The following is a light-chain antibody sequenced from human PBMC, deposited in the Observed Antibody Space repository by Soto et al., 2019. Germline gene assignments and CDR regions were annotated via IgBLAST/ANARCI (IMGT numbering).Light chain of an antibody. CDR3: QQYGSSPQT. J-gene: IGKJ1*01. V-gene: IGKV3-20*01. Sequence: EIVLTQSPGTLSLSPGERATLSCRASQSVSSSCLACYRKQPGPAPRLLIYDASSRAAGTPERFSGSRCGTDFSLTIVRLEPEDFAVDYCQQYGSSPQTFGQGTKVEIK. CDR2: DAS. CDR1: QSVSSSC.